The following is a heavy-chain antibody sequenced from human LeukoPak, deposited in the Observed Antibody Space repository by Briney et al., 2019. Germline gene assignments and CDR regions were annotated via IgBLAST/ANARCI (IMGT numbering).Heavy chain of an antibody. J-gene: IGHJ4*02. V-gene: IGHV3-23*01. CDR2: ISGSGGST. CDR1: GFTFSSYA. D-gene: IGHD6-19*01. CDR3: AKINSGWYRGTKYYFDY. Sequence: GGSLRLSCAASGFTFSSYAMSWVRQAPGKWLEWVSAISGSGGSTYYADSVKGRFTISRDNSKNTLYLQMNSLRAEDTAVYYCAKINSGWYRGTKYYFDYWGQGTLVTVSS.